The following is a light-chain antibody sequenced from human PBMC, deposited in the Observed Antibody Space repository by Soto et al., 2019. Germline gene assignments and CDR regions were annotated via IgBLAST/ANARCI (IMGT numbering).Light chain of an antibody. CDR1: QSVSNSL. J-gene: IGKJ3*01. Sequence: DIVLTQSPGTLSLSPGERATLSCRASQSVSNSLLTWYQQKPGQAPRSLIYGASNRATGVPDRFSGSGSGTEFTLSISRLEPEDFVVYYCQVYDGSLFTFGPGTKVDFK. CDR2: GAS. V-gene: IGKV3-20*01. CDR3: QVYDGSLFT.